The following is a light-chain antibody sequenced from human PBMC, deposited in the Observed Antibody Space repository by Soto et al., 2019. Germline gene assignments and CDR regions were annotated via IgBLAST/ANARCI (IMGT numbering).Light chain of an antibody. CDR1: QTISSW. CDR3: QHYNSYSEA. V-gene: IGKV1-5*03. J-gene: IGKJ1*01. CDR2: EAS. Sequence: DIEMTQSHSTLSGSVGARVTIPCRASQTISSWLAWYQQKPGKAPKLLIYEASTLKSGVPSRFSGSGSGTKFTLTISSLQPDDFATYYCQHYNSYSEAFGQGTKVDI.